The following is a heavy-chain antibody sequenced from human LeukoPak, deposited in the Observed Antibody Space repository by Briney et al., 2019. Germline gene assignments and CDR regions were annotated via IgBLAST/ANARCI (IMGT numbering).Heavy chain of an antibody. CDR3: ARDQNYYDSWAIFDY. J-gene: IGHJ4*02. V-gene: IGHV3-21*01. Sequence: PGGSLRLSCAASGFTFSSYSMNWVRQAPGKGLEWVSSISSSSSYIYYADSVKGRFTISRDNAKNSLYLQMNSLRAEDTAVYYCARDQNYYDSWAIFDYWGQGTLVTVSS. CDR2: ISSSSSYI. CDR1: GFTFSSYS. D-gene: IGHD3-22*01.